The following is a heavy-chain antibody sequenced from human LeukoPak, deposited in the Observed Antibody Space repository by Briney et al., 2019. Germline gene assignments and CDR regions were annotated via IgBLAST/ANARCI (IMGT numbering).Heavy chain of an antibody. CDR1: GYSFTSYW. Sequence: ESLKISCKGSGYSFTSYWIGWVRQMPGKGLEWMGIIYPGDSDTRYSPSFQGQVTISADKSISTAYLQWSSLKASDTAMYYCARQGVWGSSSYYVDVWGKGTTVTVSS. D-gene: IGHD6-6*01. CDR3: ARQGVWGSSSYYVDV. J-gene: IGHJ6*03. V-gene: IGHV5-51*01. CDR2: IYPGDSDT.